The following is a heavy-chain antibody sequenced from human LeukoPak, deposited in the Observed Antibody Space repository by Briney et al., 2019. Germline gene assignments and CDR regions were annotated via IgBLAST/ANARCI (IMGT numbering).Heavy chain of an antibody. D-gene: IGHD2-15*01. CDR3: ARDLRYCSGGSCYLNWFDP. CDR1: GGSISSGSHY. CDR2: IYYSGST. V-gene: IGHV4-61*01. Sequence: SETLSLTCTVSGGSISSGSHYWGWIRQPPGKGLEWIGYIYYSGSTNYNPSLKSRVTISVDTSKNQFSLKLSSVTAADTAVYYCARDLRYCSGGSCYLNWFDPWGQGTLVTVSS. J-gene: IGHJ5*02.